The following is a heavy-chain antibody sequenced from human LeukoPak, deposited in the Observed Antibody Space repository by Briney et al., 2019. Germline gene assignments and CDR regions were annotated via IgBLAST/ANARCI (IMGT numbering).Heavy chain of an antibody. J-gene: IGHJ4*02. V-gene: IGHV4-59*01. CDR2: IYYTET. CDR3: ATRKLGNDY. CDR1: GGSISNYY. Sequence: SETLSLTCTVSGGSISNYYWSWIRQSPGKGLEWIGYIYYTETSYNPSLKSRVTISADTSKNQFSLKLYSVTAADTAVYYCATRKLGNDYWGQGTLVTVSS. D-gene: IGHD7-27*01.